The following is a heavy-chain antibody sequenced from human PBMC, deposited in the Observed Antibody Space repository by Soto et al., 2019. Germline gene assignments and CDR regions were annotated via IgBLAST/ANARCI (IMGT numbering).Heavy chain of an antibody. CDR3: AKEIGYSYGLDY. Sequence: QVQLVESGGGVVQPGRSLRLSCAASGFTFSSYGMHWVRQAPGKGLEWVAVISYDGSNKYYADSVKGRFTISRDNSKNTLYLQMNSLRAEDTAVYYCAKEIGYSYGLDYWGQGTLVTVSS. CDR1: GFTFSSYG. J-gene: IGHJ4*02. V-gene: IGHV3-30*18. CDR2: ISYDGSNK. D-gene: IGHD5-18*01.